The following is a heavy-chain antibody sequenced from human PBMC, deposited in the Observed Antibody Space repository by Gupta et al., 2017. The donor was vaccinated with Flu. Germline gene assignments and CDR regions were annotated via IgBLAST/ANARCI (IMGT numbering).Heavy chain of an antibody. Sequence: QVQLVQSGAEVKKPGSSVKVSCKASGGTFSSSLISWVRQAPGHGLEWMGRSIPLLGEPNNAPKFQGRITITADKSTSTVYMELNNLTPDDTAIYYCARGDTEVTPADYYWGQGTLVTVSS. CDR3: ARGDTEVTPADYY. J-gene: IGHJ4*02. CDR2: SIPLLGEP. V-gene: IGHV1-69*02. CDR1: GGTFSSSL. D-gene: IGHD2-21*02.